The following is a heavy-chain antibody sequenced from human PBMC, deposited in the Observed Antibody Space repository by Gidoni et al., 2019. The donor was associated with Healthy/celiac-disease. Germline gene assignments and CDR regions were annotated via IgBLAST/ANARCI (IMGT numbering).Heavy chain of an antibody. J-gene: IGHJ5*02. Sequence: QVQLQQWGAGLLKPSETLSLTCAVYGGSFSGYYWSWIRQPPGKGLEWIGEINHSGRTNYNPSLKSRVTISVDTSKNQFSLKLSSVTAADTAVYYCARVGIAAAGTPRGVQGNWFDPWGQGTLVTVSS. CDR1: GGSFSGYY. CDR3: ARVGIAAAGTPRGVQGNWFDP. V-gene: IGHV4-34*01. CDR2: INHSGRT. D-gene: IGHD6-13*01.